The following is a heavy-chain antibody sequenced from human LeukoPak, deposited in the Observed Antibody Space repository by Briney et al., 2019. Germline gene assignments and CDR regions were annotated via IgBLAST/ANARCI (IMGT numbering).Heavy chain of an antibody. V-gene: IGHV3-23*01. Sequence: GGSLRLSCAASGFTFSSYAMSWVRQAPGKGLEWVSGINVSGGTTYYADSVKGRLTISRDNSKNTLYLQMNSLRAEDTAVYYCAKAGLTATSYFDFWGQGTLVTVSS. CDR3: AKAGLTATSYFDF. CDR1: GFTFSSYA. J-gene: IGHJ4*02. D-gene: IGHD4/OR15-4a*01. CDR2: INVSGGTT.